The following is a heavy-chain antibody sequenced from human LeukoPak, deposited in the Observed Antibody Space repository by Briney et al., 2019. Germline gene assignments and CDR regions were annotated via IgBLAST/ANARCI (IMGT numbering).Heavy chain of an antibody. V-gene: IGHV3-23*01. CDR3: AKEWDGSGTRLGWFDP. Sequence: GGSLRLXCVGSGFTYGSYAMSWVRLAPGKGLEWVSLISGSGGVTYYADSVKGRFTISRDNSKNTLYLQMNSLRAEDTATYYCAKEWDGSGTRLGWFDPWGQGTLVTVSS. CDR2: ISGSGGVT. J-gene: IGHJ5*02. D-gene: IGHD3-10*01. CDR1: GFTYGSYA.